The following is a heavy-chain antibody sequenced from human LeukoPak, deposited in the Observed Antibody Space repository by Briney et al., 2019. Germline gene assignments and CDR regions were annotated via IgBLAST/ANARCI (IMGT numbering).Heavy chain of an antibody. CDR1: GFTFSTYV. J-gene: IGHJ4*02. CDR3: VRGTGY. V-gene: IGHV3-64D*06. Sequence: GGSLRLSCSVSGFTFSTYVMHWVRQAPGKGLKYVSAISSNGDNTYYADSVKGRFTISRDNSKNTLYLQMSSLRADDTAVYYCVRGTGYWGQGTLVTVSS. CDR2: ISSNGDNT.